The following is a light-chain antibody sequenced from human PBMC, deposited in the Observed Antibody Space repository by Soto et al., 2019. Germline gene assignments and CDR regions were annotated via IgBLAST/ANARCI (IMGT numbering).Light chain of an antibody. J-gene: IGKJ1*01. CDR1: QGVSRTY. V-gene: IGKV3-20*01. Sequence: EIVLTQSPGTLSLSPGERATLSCRASQGVSRTYLGWYQQKPGQAPRLLIYGASNRATGIPDRFGGSGSGTDFTLTISRLEPEDFAVYYCQQYDSSSWTFGQGTKVEIK. CDR3: QQYDSSSWT. CDR2: GAS.